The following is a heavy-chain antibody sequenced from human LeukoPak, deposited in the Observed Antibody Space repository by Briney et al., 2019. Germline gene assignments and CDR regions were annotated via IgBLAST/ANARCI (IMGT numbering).Heavy chain of an antibody. V-gene: IGHV1-2*06. CDR1: GYTFTGYH. J-gene: IGHJ4*02. CDR3: ARGGGSGYSYGYTPGGYFDY. Sequence: GASVKVSCKASGYTFTGYHMHWVRQAPGQGLEWMGRINPNSGDTNYAQKFQGRVTMTRDTSISTAYMELSSLRSEDTAVYYCARGGGSGYSYGYTPGGYFDYWGQGTLVTVSS. D-gene: IGHD5-18*01. CDR2: INPNSGDT.